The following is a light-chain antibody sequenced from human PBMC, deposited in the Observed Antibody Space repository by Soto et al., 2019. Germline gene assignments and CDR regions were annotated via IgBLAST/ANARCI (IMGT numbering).Light chain of an antibody. CDR3: SSYTSSSTPWV. J-gene: IGLJ3*02. CDR1: SSDVGGYNY. CDR2: DVS. V-gene: IGLV2-14*01. Sequence: QSALTQPASVSGSPGQSITISCTGTSSDVGGYNYVSWYQQHQGKAPKLMIYDVSNRPSGVSNRFSGSKSGNTASLTISGLQADDEADYYCSSYTSSSTPWVFGGGTQLPVL.